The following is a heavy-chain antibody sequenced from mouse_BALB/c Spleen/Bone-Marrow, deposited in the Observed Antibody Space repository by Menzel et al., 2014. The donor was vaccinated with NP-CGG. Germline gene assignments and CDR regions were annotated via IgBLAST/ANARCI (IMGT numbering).Heavy chain of an antibody. V-gene: IGHV1-9*01. Sequence: QVQLKESGAELMKPGASVKISCKATGYTFSTYWIEWVKQRPGHGLEWIGEVLPGSGSTYYNEKFKGKATFTADTSSNTAYIQLSSLTSEDSAVYYCARWGGSRAMDYWGQGTSVTVSS. CDR2: VLPGSGST. J-gene: IGHJ4*01. CDR1: GYTFSTYW. D-gene: IGHD1-2*01. CDR3: ARWGGSRAMDY.